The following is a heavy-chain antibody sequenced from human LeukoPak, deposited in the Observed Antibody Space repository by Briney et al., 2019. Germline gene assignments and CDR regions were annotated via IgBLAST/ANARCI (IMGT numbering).Heavy chain of an antibody. D-gene: IGHD4-17*01. Sequence: PSETLSLTCTVSGGSISSYYWSWIRQPPGKGLEWIGYIYYSGSTNYNPSLKSRVTISVDTSKNQFSLKLSSVTAADTAVYYCARVRGTTVFDYWGQGTLVTVSS. CDR1: GGSISSYY. CDR2: IYYSGST. V-gene: IGHV4-59*01. J-gene: IGHJ4*02. CDR3: ARVRGTTVFDY.